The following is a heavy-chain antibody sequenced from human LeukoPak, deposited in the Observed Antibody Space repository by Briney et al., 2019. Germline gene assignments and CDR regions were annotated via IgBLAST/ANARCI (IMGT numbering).Heavy chain of an antibody. Sequence: ASVKVSCKASGYTFTSYDINWVRQATGQGLEWMGWMNPNSGNTGYAQKFQGRVTMTRNTSISTAYMELSSLRSEDTAVYYCAKGGYYGSGSYPLEDYYYYGMDVWGQGTTVTVSS. V-gene: IGHV1-8*01. CDR3: AKGGYYGSGSYPLEDYYYYGMDV. D-gene: IGHD3-10*01. CDR2: MNPNSGNT. CDR1: GYTFTSYD. J-gene: IGHJ6*02.